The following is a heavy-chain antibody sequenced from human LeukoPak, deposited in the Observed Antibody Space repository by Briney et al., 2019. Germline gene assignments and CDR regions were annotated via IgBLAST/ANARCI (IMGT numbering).Heavy chain of an antibody. Sequence: GGSLRLSCAASGFIFSFYCMHWVRQAPGKGPMWVSRICPDGTGISYADSVKGRFTISRDNSKNTLYLQMNSLRAEDTAVYYCARGSYCDYWGQGTLVTVSS. CDR3: ARGSYCDY. CDR1: GFIFSFYC. CDR2: ICPDGTGI. J-gene: IGHJ4*02. V-gene: IGHV3-74*01. D-gene: IGHD3-10*01.